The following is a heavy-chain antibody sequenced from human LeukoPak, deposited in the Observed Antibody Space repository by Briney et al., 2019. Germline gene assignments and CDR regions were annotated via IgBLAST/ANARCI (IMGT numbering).Heavy chain of an antibody. CDR3: ARDLAVAGTSAFDI. CDR2: IYHSGST. CDR1: GGSISSSNW. Sequence: PSETLSLTCTVSGGSISSSNWWSWVRQPPGKGLEWIGEIYHSGSTNYNPSLKSRVTISVDKSKNQFSLKLSSVTAADTAVYYCARDLAVAGTSAFDIWGRGTMVTVSS. J-gene: IGHJ3*02. V-gene: IGHV4-4*02. D-gene: IGHD6-19*01.